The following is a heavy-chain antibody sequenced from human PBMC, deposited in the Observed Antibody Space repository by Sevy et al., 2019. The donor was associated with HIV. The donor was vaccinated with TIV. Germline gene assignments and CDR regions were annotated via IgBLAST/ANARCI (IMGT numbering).Heavy chain of an antibody. D-gene: IGHD3-3*01. V-gene: IGHV3-23*01. CDR2: ISGSGGRT. J-gene: IGHJ4*02. CDR3: ANDITIFGVVNSDHDY. CDR1: GFTFSSYA. Sequence: GGSLRLSCAASGFTFSSYAMSWVRQAPGKGLEWVSAISGSGGRTYYADSAKGRFTISSDNSKNTKYLQMNKLRAEDTAVYYCANDITIFGVVNSDHDYWGQGTLVTVSS.